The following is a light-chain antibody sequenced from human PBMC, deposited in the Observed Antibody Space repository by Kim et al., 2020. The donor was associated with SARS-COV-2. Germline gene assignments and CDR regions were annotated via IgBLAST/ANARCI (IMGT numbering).Light chain of an antibody. CDR2: DAS. CDR3: QQRSNWHPYT. CDR1: QGVSSY. V-gene: IGKV3D-11*01. J-gene: IGKJ2*01. Sequence: EIVLTQSPATLSLSPGERATLSCRASQGVSSYLAWYQQKPGQAPRLLIYDASNRATGIPARFSGSGPGTDFTLTISSLEPEDFAVYYCQQRSNWHPYTFGQGTKLEI.